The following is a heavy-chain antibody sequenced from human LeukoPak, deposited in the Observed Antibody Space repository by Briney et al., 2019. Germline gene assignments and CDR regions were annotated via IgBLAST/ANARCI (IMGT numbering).Heavy chain of an antibody. CDR3: ARGSPDWNDALHYYYGMDV. D-gene: IGHD1-1*01. V-gene: IGHV1-2*02. CDR1: GYTFTGYY. CDR2: INPNSGGT. Sequence: ASVKVSCTASGYTFTGYYMHWVRQAPGQGLEWMGWINPNSGGTNYAQKFQGRVTMTRDTSISTAYMELRSLRSDDTAVYYCARGSPDWNDALHYYYGMDVWGQGTTVTVSS. J-gene: IGHJ6*02.